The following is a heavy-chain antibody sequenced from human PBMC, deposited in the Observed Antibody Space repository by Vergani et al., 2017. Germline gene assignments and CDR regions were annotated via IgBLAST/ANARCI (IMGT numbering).Heavy chain of an antibody. J-gene: IGHJ6*02. Sequence: EVQLVESGGVVVQPGGSLRLSCAASGFTFDDNAMHWVRKAQGKGLEWVSLISWDGGRTYYADSVKGRFTISRYNSKNSLYLQMNSLRAEDTALYYCSKGNFCSGGCCYSSYGMDFWGQGTTVTVSS. CDR2: ISWDGGRT. CDR1: GFTFDDNA. CDR3: SKGNFCSGGCCYSSYGMDF. D-gene: IGHD2-15*01. V-gene: IGHV3-43D*03.